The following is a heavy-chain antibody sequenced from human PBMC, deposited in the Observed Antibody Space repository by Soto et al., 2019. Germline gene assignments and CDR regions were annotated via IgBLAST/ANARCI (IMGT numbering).Heavy chain of an antibody. CDR3: AKAGPYCSSTSCPYDYYYYYYMDV. J-gene: IGHJ6*03. CDR1: GFTFSSYA. V-gene: IGHV3-23*01. Sequence: GGSLRLSCAASGFTFSSYAMSWVRQAPGKGLEWVSAISGSGGSTYYADSVKGRFTISRDNSKNTLYLQMNSLRAEDTAVYYCAKAGPYCSSTSCPYDYYYYYYMDVWGKGTTVTVSS. D-gene: IGHD2-2*01. CDR2: ISGSGGST.